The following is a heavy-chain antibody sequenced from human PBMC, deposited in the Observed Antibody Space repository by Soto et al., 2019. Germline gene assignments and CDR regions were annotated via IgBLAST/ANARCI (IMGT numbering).Heavy chain of an antibody. D-gene: IGHD3-22*01. CDR3: ASSIEDDSSGYYGPNDAFDI. CDR1: GFTFSRYW. V-gene: IGHV3-74*01. J-gene: IGHJ3*02. CDR2: INSDGSST. Sequence: GGSLRLSCAAPGFTFSRYWMHWVRQAPGKGLVWVSRINSDGSSTNYADSVKGRFTISRDNAKNTLYLQMNSLRAEDTAVYYCASSIEDDSSGYYGPNDAFDIWGQGTTVTV.